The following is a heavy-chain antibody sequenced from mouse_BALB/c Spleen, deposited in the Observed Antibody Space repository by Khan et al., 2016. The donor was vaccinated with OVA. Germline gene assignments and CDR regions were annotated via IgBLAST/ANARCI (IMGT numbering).Heavy chain of an antibody. CDR3: TRPAYDGYYDY. V-gene: IGHV1S137*01. J-gene: IGHJ2*01. CDR2: ISTYSGNT. CDR1: GYTFTDYA. Sequence: QVQLQQSGPELVRPGVSVKISCKGSGYTFTDYALHLVKQSHAKSLEWIGLISTYSGNTNYKQKFKGKATMTVDKSSSTAYMELARLTSEDSAIYYCTRPAYDGYYDYWGQGTTLTVSS. D-gene: IGHD2-3*01.